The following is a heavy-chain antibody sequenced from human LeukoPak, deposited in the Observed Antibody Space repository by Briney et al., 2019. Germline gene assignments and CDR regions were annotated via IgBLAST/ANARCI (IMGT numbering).Heavy chain of an antibody. J-gene: IGHJ4*02. CDR3: AKDRCSSTSCYVVGY. D-gene: IGHD2-2*01. Sequence: PGGSLRLSCAASGFTSSNYGMHWVRQAPGKGLEWVAFIRYDGSSEYYADSVKGRFTISRDNSKDTLYLQMNSLRAEDTAVYYCAKDRCSSTSCYVVGYWGQGTLVTVSS. V-gene: IGHV3-30*02. CDR1: GFTSSNYG. CDR2: IRYDGSSE.